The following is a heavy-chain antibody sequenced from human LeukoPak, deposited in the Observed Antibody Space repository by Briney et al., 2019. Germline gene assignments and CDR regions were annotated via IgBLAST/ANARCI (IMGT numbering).Heavy chain of an antibody. V-gene: IGHV4-59*08. CDR1: GGSISSYY. CDR2: IYYSGST. J-gene: IGHJ6*02. CDR3: ARLNCGGDCYHYYYGMDV. Sequence: SETLSLTCTVSGGSISSYYWSWIRQPPGKGLEWIGHIYYSGSTNYNPSLKSRVTISVDTSKNQFSLKLSSVTAADTAVYYCARLNCGGDCYHYYYGMDVWGQGTTVTVSS. D-gene: IGHD2-21*02.